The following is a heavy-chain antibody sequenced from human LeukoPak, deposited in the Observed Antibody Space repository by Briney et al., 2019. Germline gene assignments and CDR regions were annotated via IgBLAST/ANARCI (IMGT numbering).Heavy chain of an antibody. V-gene: IGHV3-23*01. CDR3: AKGGYTTWFDP. CDR2: IRSNGGDT. J-gene: IGHJ5*02. CDR1: GFTFREYS. D-gene: IGHD2-15*01. Sequence: QPGGSLRLSCAASGFTFREYSMSWVRQAPGKGLEWVSNIRSNGGDTYYTDSVKGRFTISRDNPKNTLYLEMNSLRAEDTAVYYCAKGGYTTWFDPWGQGTLVTVSS.